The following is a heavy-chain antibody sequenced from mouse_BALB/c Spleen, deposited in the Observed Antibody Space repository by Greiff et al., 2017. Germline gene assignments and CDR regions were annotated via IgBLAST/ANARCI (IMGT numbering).Heavy chain of an antibody. CDR1: GFTFSSFG. Sequence: EVKLVESGGGLVQPGGSRKLSCAASGFTFSSFGMHWVRQAPEKGLEWVAYISSGSSTIYYADTVKGRFTISRDNPKNTLFLQMTSLRSEDTAMYYCARGIYDGACFAYWGQGTLVTVSA. CDR2: ISSGSSTI. CDR3: ARGIYDGACFAY. V-gene: IGHV5-17*02. J-gene: IGHJ3*01. D-gene: IGHD2-3*01.